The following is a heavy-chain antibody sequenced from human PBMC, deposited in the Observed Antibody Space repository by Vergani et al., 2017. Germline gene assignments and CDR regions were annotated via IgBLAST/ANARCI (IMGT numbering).Heavy chain of an antibody. CDR3: ARDPDSSSSYYFYMDV. V-gene: IGHV3-30-3*01. CDR1: GFTFSSYA. J-gene: IGHJ6*03. CDR2: ISYAGSNK. Sequence: QVQLVESGGGVVQPGRSLRLSCAASGFTFSSYAMHWVRQAPGKGLEWVAVISYAGSNKYYADSVKGRFTICRDNSKNTLYLQMNSLRAEDTAVYYCARDPDSSSSYYFYMDVWGKGTTVTVSS. D-gene: IGHD6-6*01.